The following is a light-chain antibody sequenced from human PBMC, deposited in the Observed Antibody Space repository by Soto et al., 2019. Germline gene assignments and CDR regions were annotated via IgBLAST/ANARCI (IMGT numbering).Light chain of an antibody. CDR1: SSDVGSYNL. CDR3: CSYGGSYV. J-gene: IGLJ1*01. Sequence: VLTQPASVSGSPGQSITISCTGTSSDVGSYNLVSWYQQHPGKAPKVMIYEVSKWPSGVSNRFSGSKSGNTASLTISGLQAEDEADYYCCSYGGSYVFGPGTRSPS. CDR2: EVS. V-gene: IGLV2-23*02.